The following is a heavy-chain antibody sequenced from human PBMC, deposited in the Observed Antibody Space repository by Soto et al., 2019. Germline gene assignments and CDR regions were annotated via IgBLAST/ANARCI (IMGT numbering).Heavy chain of an antibody. CDR3: VRDGYPAWVYGVDV. V-gene: IGHV3-74*01. J-gene: IGHJ6*02. CDR2: MNSDGSRS. Sequence: EVQLVESGGGLVQPGGSLRLSCAASGFTFSTYWMHWVRQAPGKELVWVSRMNSDGSRSDYADSVKGRFTISRDNARNTLYLQMNSLSAEDTAVYYCVRDGYPAWVYGVDVWGQGTTVTVSS. D-gene: IGHD5-18*01. CDR1: GFTFSTYW.